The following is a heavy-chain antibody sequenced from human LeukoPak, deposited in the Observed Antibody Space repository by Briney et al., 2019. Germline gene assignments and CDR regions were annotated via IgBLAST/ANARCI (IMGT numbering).Heavy chain of an antibody. Sequence: GESLKISCKGSGCSFTSCWIGWVRQLPGKGLEWMGIIYPGDSDTRYSPSFQGQVTISADKSISTAYLQWSSLKASDTAMYYCARHGAGYSSSWYSSSDYYGMDVWGQGTTVTVSS. CDR3: ARHGAGYSSSWYSSSDYYGMDV. J-gene: IGHJ6*02. CDR1: GCSFTSCW. CDR2: IYPGDSDT. V-gene: IGHV5-51*01. D-gene: IGHD6-13*01.